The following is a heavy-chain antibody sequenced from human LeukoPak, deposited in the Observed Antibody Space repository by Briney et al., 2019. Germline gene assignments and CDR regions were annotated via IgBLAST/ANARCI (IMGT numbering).Heavy chain of an antibody. Sequence: GRSLRLSCAASGFTFSSYAMHWVRQAPGKGLEWVAVISYDGSNKYYADSVKGRFTISRDNSKNTLYLQINSLRAEDTAVYYCARDVVPAASRVYFDYWGQGTLVTVSS. CDR3: ARDVVPAASRVYFDY. J-gene: IGHJ4*02. CDR2: ISYDGSNK. D-gene: IGHD2-2*01. CDR1: GFTFSSYA. V-gene: IGHV3-30-3*01.